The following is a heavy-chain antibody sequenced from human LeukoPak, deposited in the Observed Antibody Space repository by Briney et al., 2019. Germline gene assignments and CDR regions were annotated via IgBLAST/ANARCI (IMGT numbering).Heavy chain of an antibody. Sequence: GGSLRLSCAASGFTFDDYAMSWVRQAPGKGLEWVSGIDWSGGSTGYVDSVKGRFTISRDNAKNSLFLQMNSLRAEDTALYYCARFRYTGSYWTYFDYWGQGTLVTVSS. CDR2: IDWSGGST. D-gene: IGHD1-26*01. J-gene: IGHJ4*02. CDR1: GFTFDDYA. CDR3: ARFRYTGSYWTYFDY. V-gene: IGHV3-20*04.